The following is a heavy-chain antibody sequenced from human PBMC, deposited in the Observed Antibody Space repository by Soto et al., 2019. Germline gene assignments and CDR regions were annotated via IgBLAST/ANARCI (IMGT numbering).Heavy chain of an antibody. D-gene: IGHD3-3*01. J-gene: IGHJ4*02. Sequence: EVQLLESGGGLVQPGGSLRLSCAASGFTFSSYAMSWVRQAPGKGLEWVSAISGSGGSTYYADSVKGRFTISRDNSKNTLYLQMNSLGAEDTAVYYCAKDSRVSVLRFLEWLLPDFDYWGQGTLVTVSS. CDR3: AKDSRVSVLRFLEWLLPDFDY. CDR1: GFTFSSYA. CDR2: ISGSGGST. V-gene: IGHV3-23*01.